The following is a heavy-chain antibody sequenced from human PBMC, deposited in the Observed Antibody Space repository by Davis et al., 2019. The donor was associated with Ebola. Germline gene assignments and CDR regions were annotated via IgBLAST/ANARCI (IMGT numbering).Heavy chain of an antibody. D-gene: IGHD6-13*01. CDR2: IYYSGST. Sequence: PSETLSLTCTVSGGSVSSGSYYWSWIRQPPGKGLEWIGYIYYSGSTNYNPSLKSRVTISVDTSKNQFSLKLSSVTAADTAVYYCARWGIAAGRIDYWGQGTLVTVSS. CDR3: ARWGIAAGRIDY. CDR1: GGSVSSGSYY. J-gene: IGHJ4*02. V-gene: IGHV4-61*01.